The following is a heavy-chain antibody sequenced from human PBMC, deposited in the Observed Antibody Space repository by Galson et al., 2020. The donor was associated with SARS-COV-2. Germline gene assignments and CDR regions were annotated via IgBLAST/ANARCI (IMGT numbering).Heavy chain of an antibody. J-gene: IGHJ4*02. CDR2: ILYDGSIT. CDR3: VREDPFDF. CDR1: GFTFSSHG. Sequence: GGSLRLSCVASGFTFSSHGMHWVRQAPGQGLEWVAFILYDGSITFYADSAKGRFIISRDNSENTLHLQINSLRAEDTAVYYCVREDPFDFWGQGSLVTVSS. V-gene: IGHV3-30*02.